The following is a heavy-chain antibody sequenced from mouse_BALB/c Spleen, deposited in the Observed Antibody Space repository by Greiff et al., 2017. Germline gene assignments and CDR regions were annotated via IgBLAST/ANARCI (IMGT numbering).Heavy chain of an antibody. D-gene: IGHD2-3*01. CDR2: IDPANGNT. CDR1: GFNIKDTY. CDR3: AFYDGYYEVFAY. Sequence: VQLKQSGAELVKPGASVKLSCTASGFNIKDTYMHWVKQRPEQGLEWIGRIDPANGNTKYDPKFQGKATITADTSSNTAYLQLSSLTSEDTAVYYCAFYDGYYEVFAYWGQGTLVTVSA. V-gene: IGHV14-3*02. J-gene: IGHJ3*01.